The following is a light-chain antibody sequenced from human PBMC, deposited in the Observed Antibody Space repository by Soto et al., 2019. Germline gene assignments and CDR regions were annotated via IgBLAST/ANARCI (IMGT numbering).Light chain of an antibody. V-gene: IGLV2-14*03. CDR3: SSYTGSSTYV. CDR1: SSDVGGYNY. Sequence: QSVLTQPASVSGSPGQSITISCTGTSSDVGGYNYVSWYQQHPGKATKLMIYDVSNRPSGVSNRFSGSKSGNTASLTFSGLQAEDESDYYCSSYTGSSTYVFGTGTKVTVL. J-gene: IGLJ1*01. CDR2: DVS.